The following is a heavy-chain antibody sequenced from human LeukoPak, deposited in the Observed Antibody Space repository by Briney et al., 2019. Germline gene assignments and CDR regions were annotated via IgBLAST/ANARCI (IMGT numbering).Heavy chain of an antibody. CDR3: ARSMSTVTTRYFDL. J-gene: IGHJ2*01. D-gene: IGHD4-17*01. CDR1: GFTFSSYA. Sequence: GGSLRLSCAASGFTFSSYAMSWVRQAPGKGLEWVSYITCNGGSTAYADSVRGRVTVYRDNAKFSLYLQMNSLRAEDTALYYCARSMSTVTTRYFDLWRRGTGVTV. CDR2: ITCNGGST. V-gene: IGHV3-20*04.